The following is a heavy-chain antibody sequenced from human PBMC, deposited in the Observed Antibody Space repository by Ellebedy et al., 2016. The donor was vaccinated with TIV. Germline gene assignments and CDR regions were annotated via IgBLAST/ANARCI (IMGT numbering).Heavy chain of an antibody. Sequence: PGGSLRLSCAGSGFTFSTYSMHWVRQAPGKGLEWVSCISTSSSYIYYADSVKGRFTISRDNARKSLYLQMSNLKVEDTAVYYCARAEWDSSGYHYPYWGQGILVTVSS. J-gene: IGHJ4*02. CDR3: ARAEWDSSGYHYPY. CDR1: GFTFSTYS. V-gene: IGHV3-21*01. D-gene: IGHD3-22*01. CDR2: ISTSSSYI.